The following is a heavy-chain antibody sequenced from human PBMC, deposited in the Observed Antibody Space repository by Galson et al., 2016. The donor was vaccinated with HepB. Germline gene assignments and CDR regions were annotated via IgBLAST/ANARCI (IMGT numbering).Heavy chain of an antibody. CDR1: GFSVSSYA. J-gene: IGHJ4*02. CDR3: VSPSGYCSSLSCPFDY. Sequence: SLRLSCAASGFSVSSYALSWVRQPPGKRLEWVSTISGSGDKTYYIDSVKGRFTISRDNSEDTLYLQMHRLRVEDTAVYYCVSPSGYCSSLSCPFDYWGPGTLVSVSS. V-gene: IGHV3-23*01. CDR2: ISGSGDKT. D-gene: IGHD2-2*01.